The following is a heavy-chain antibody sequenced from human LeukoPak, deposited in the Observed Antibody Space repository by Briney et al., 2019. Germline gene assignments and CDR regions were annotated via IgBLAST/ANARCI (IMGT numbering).Heavy chain of an antibody. CDR2: ISGYNYDT. CDR3: AREKLLYYFDTTSARALDI. V-gene: IGHV1-18*01. CDR1: GYMFTNYG. D-gene: IGHD3-22*01. J-gene: IGHJ3*02. Sequence: GASVKVSCKASGYMFTNYGISWVRQAPGQGLEWMGWISGYNYDTNYAQKFQDRVTMTTDTSTSTAYMELGRLRFDDTAVYYCAREKLLYYFDTTSARALDIWGQGTVVTVSS.